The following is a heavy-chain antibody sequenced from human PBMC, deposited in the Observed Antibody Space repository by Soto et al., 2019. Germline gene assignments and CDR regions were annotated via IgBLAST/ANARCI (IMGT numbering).Heavy chain of an antibody. V-gene: IGHV1-18*01. J-gene: IGHJ4*02. CDR3: ARDLAVDLIDY. CDR1: DYTFTSYG. D-gene: IGHD6-19*01. Sequence: QVQLVQSGAEVKKPGASVKVSCKASDYTFTSYGISWVRQAPGQGLEWMGWISAYNGNTKYAQKFRGRVTMTTDTSPSTAYRELRGLTSDDTAVYYCARDLAVDLIDYWGQGTLVTVSS. CDR2: ISAYNGNT.